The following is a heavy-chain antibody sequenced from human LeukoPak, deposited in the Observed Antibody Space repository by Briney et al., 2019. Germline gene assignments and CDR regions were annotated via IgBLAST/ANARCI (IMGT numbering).Heavy chain of an antibody. D-gene: IGHD3-22*01. Sequence: SETLSLTCTVSGGSISSYYWSWIRQPPGKGLEWIGYIYCSGSTNYNPSLKSRVTISVDTSKNQFSLKLSSVTAADTAVYYCARSGSTTYYYDSSGYLLGYYFDYWGQGTLVTVSS. CDR3: ARSGSTTYYYDSSGYLLGYYFDY. V-gene: IGHV4-59*12. J-gene: IGHJ4*02. CDR1: GGSISSYY. CDR2: IYCSGST.